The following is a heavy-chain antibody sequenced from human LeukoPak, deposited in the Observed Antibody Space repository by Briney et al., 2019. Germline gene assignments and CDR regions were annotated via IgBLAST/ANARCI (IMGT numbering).Heavy chain of an antibody. D-gene: IGHD6-19*01. Sequence: SVKVSCMASGGTFSSYAISWVRQAPGQGLEWMGGIIPIFGTANYAQKFQGRVTITADESTSTAYMELSSLRSEDTAVYYCARGQGIAVAGAIYWYFDLWGRGTLVTVSS. CDR2: IIPIFGTA. J-gene: IGHJ2*01. CDR3: ARGQGIAVAGAIYWYFDL. V-gene: IGHV1-69*01. CDR1: GGTFSSYA.